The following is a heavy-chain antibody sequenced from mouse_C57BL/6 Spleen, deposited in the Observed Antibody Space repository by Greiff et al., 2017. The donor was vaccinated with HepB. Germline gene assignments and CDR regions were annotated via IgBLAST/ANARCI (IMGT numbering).Heavy chain of an antibody. CDR1: GFTFSSYG. Sequence: EVQVVESGGDLVKPGGSLKLSCAASGFTFSSYGMSWVRQTPDKRLEWVATISSGGSYTYYPDSVKGRFTISRDNAKNTLYLQMSSLKSEDTAMYYCARQGDGSSLWYFDVWGTGTTVTVSS. D-gene: IGHD1-1*01. CDR2: ISSGGSYT. CDR3: ARQGDGSSLWYFDV. V-gene: IGHV5-6*01. J-gene: IGHJ1*03.